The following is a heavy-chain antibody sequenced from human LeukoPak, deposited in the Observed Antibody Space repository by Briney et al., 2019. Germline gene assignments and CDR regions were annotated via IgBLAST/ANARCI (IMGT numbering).Heavy chain of an antibody. CDR1: AFTFSYYS. CDR3: ASMKSSGYILSY. D-gene: IGHD3-22*01. CDR2: ISSVSSYI. Sequence: GGSLRLSCAASAFTFSYYSMNWVRQAPGKGLEWVSSISSVSSYIYYADSVKGRFTISRDNAKNTLYLQMNSLRAEDTAIYYCASMKSSGYILSYWGQGTLVTVSS. V-gene: IGHV3-21*01. J-gene: IGHJ4*02.